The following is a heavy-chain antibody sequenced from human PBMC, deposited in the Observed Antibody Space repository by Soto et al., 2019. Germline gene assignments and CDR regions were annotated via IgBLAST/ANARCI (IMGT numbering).Heavy chain of an antibody. Sequence: GGSLRLSCAASGFTFSAYTMNWVRQAPGKGLDWVSAIVSGGTTYYADSVKGRFTIFRDDSTNTLYLQMNNLRAEDTALYYCATRHTTAGTPANYYDCCGQESLVT. CDR1: GFTFSAYT. V-gene: IGHV3-23*01. CDR2: IVSGGTT. D-gene: IGHD2-15*01. J-gene: IGHJ4*02. CDR3: ATRHTTAGTPANYYDC.